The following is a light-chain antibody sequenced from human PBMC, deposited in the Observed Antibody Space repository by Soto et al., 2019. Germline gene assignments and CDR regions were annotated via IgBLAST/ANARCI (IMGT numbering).Light chain of an antibody. CDR2: GSD. V-gene: IGLV1-40*01. CDR1: GSNIGAGYG. CDR3: QSYDSNLSEV. J-gene: IGLJ1*01. Sequence: QSVLTQPPSVPGAPGQTVTISCTGSGSNIGAGYGVQWYQQLPGTAPRLLIYGSDDRPSGVTDRFSASVSGSSASLAITGLPTEDEAVYYCQSYDSNLSEVFGPGPKGTVL.